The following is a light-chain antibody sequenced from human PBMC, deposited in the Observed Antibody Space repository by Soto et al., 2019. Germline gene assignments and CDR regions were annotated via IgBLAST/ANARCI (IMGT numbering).Light chain of an antibody. CDR1: QSVSSN. Sequence: EIVMTQSPATLSVSPGERATLSCRASQSVSSNLAWYQQKRGQAPRLLIHGASTRAIGIPARFSGSGSGTEFTLTIGSLQSEESAVYYCQQYNYWRTFGQGTKVEVK. CDR3: QQYNYWRT. CDR2: GAS. J-gene: IGKJ1*01. V-gene: IGKV3-15*01.